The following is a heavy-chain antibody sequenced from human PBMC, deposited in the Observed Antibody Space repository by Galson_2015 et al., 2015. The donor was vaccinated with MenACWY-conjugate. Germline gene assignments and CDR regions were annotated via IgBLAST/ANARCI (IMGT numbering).Heavy chain of an antibody. CDR2: ISNSGSST. J-gene: IGHJ4*02. D-gene: IGHD6-13*01. Sequence: SLRLSCAASGFTFTTYAVSWVRQAPGKGLEWVSAISNSGSSTYYADSVKGRFAISRDNSKNTLYLQMDSLRAEDTAVYYCAKRQRVPSNTWYTFDYWGQGTLVTVSS. CDR1: GFTFTTYA. CDR3: AKRQRVPSNTWYTFDY. V-gene: IGHV3-23*01.